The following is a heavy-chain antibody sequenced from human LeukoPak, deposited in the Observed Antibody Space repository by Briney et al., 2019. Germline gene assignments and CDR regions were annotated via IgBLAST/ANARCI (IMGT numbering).Heavy chain of an antibody. CDR1: GGSISSSSYY. V-gene: IGHV4-39*07. D-gene: IGHD6-13*01. CDR2: IYYSGST. Sequence: SETLSLTCTVSGGSISSSSYYWGWIRQPPGKGLEWIGSIYYSGSTNYNPSLKSRVSISVDTSKNQFSLKLSSVTAADTAVYYCARADSSSLSYGMDVWGQGTTVTVSS. CDR3: ARADSSSLSYGMDV. J-gene: IGHJ6*02.